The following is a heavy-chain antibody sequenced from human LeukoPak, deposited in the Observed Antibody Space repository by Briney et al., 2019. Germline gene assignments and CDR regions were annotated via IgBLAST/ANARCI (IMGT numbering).Heavy chain of an antibody. CDR3: TRLAPSSDIVVVPAATYLYGMDV. J-gene: IGHJ6*02. CDR1: GFTFSGSA. Sequence: GGSLRPSCAASGFTFSGSAMHWVRQASGKGLEWVGRIRSKANSYATAYAASVKGRFTISRDDSKNTAYLQMNSLKTEGTAVYYCTRLAPSSDIVVVPAATYLYGMDVWGQGTTVTVSS. CDR2: IRSKANSYAT. D-gene: IGHD2-2*01. V-gene: IGHV3-73*01.